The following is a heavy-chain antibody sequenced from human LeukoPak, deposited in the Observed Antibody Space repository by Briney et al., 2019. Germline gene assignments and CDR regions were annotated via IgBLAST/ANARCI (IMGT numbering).Heavy chain of an antibody. D-gene: IGHD1-26*01. J-gene: IGHJ4*02. CDR3: ASPYQLVGASNS. CDR2: IYHSGST. Sequence: PSETLSLTCTVSGYSISSGYYWGWIRQPPGKGLEWIGSIYHSGSTYYNPSLKSRVTISVDTSKNQFSLKLSSVTAADTAVYYCASPYQLVGASNSWGQGTLVTVSS. CDR1: GYSISSGYY. V-gene: IGHV4-38-2*02.